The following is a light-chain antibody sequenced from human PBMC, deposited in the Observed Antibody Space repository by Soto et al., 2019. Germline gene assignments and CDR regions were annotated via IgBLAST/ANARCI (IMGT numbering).Light chain of an antibody. Sequence: QSVLTQPPSVSGAPGQRVTISCTGSSSDIGAGFDVHLYQHLPGTAPKLLIYGNTNRPSGVPGRFSGSKSGTSASLVITGLQAEDEADYYCQSYENSRTGFYVFGTGTKVTVL. CDR3: QSYENSRTGFYV. V-gene: IGLV1-40*01. CDR1: SSDIGAGFD. CDR2: GNT. J-gene: IGLJ1*01.